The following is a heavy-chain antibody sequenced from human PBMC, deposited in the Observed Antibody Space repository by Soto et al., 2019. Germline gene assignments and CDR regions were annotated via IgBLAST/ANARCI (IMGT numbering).Heavy chain of an antibody. J-gene: IGHJ6*02. V-gene: IGHV4-34*01. CDR3: ARGGGRVDCSGGSCYQNDNYYYYGMDV. CDR2: INHSGST. D-gene: IGHD2-15*01. Sequence: QVQLQQWGAGLLKPSETLSLTCAVYGGSFSGYYWSWIRQPPGKGLEWIGEINHSGSTNYNPSLKSRVTISVDTSKNQFSVKLSSVTAADTAVYYCARGGGRVDCSGGSCYQNDNYYYYGMDVWGQGTTVTVSS. CDR1: GGSFSGYY.